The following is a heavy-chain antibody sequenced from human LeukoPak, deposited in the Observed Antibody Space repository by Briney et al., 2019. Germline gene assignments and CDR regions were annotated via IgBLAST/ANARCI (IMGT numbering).Heavy chain of an antibody. CDR2: IYPGDSDT. CDR3: ARQDCSSTSCHNAGAFDI. D-gene: IGHD2-2*02. CDR1: GYSFTSYW. J-gene: IGHJ3*02. V-gene: IGHV5-51*01. Sequence: GESLKISCKGSGYSFTSYWIGWVRQMPGKGLEWMGIIYPGDSDTRYSPSFQGQVTISADKSISTAYLQWSSLKASDTAMYYCARQDCSSTSCHNAGAFDIWGQGTMVTVSS.